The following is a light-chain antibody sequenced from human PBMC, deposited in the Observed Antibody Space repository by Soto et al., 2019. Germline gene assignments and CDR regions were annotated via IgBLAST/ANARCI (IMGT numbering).Light chain of an antibody. V-gene: IGLV1-44*01. J-gene: IGLJ2*01. CDR3: SAWDDSLNRPV. CDR1: RSNIGTNT. Sequence: QSVLTQAPSASGAPGQRVTMSCSGSRSNIGTNTVNWYQQRQGTPPKFLIYDNYRRPSGVPDRFSGSQSGTSASLAINVLQAEDEAYYYCSAWDDSLNRPVFGGGTKLTVL. CDR2: DNY.